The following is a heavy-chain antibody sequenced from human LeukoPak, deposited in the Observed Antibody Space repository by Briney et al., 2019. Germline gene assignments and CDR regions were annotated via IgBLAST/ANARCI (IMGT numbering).Heavy chain of an antibody. V-gene: IGHV3-30-3*01. Sequence: GRSLRLSCAASGFTFSSYAMHWVRQAPGEGLEWVAVISYDGSNKYYADSVKGRFTISRDNSKNTLYLQMNSLRAEDTAVYYCARGAAAAGTRDWFDPWGQGTLVTVSS. CDR3: ARGAAAAGTRDWFDP. J-gene: IGHJ5*02. CDR2: ISYDGSNK. D-gene: IGHD6-13*01. CDR1: GFTFSSYA.